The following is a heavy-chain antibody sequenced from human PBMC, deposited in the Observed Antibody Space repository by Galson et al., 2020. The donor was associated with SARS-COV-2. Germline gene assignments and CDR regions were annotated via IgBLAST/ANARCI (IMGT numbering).Heavy chain of an antibody. CDR3: ADAWGDRTVLNPRFVY. Sequence: WGSLRLSCVVSGFTINNYALTWIRQTPGKGLDWVSALCVSGERTYYAASVKGRFTISKDHSKNTLYLQMNSLKAEDPAIYFCADAWGDRTVLNPRFVYWGQGTLVTVSS. D-gene: IGHD3-16*01. V-gene: IGHV3-23*01. CDR1: GFTINNYA. J-gene: IGHJ4*02. CDR2: LCVSGERT.